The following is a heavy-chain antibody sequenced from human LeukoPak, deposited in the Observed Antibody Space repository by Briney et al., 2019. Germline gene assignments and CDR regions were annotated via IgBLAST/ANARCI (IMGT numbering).Heavy chain of an antibody. D-gene: IGHD3-16*01. CDR2: MNPNSGNT. V-gene: IGHV1-8*02. J-gene: IGHJ4*02. Sequence: GASVKVSCKASGGTFSSYAISWVRQATGQGLEWMGWMNPNSGNTGYAQKFQGRVTMTRNTSISTAYMELSSLRSEDTAVYYCARRAHWGNYFDYWGQGTLVTVSS. CDR1: GGTFSSYA. CDR3: ARRAHWGNYFDY.